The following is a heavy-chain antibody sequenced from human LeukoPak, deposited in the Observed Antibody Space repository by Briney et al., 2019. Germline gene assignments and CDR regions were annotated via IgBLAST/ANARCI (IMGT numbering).Heavy chain of an antibody. J-gene: IGHJ4*02. CDR3: AKDLFGRIAAAGRGGFFDY. D-gene: IGHD6-13*01. V-gene: IGHV3-23*01. Sequence: PGGSLRLSCAASGFTFSSYAMGWVRQAPGKGLEGGSAISVRGGSTYYADSVKGRFTISRDNSKNTLYLQMNSLRAEDTAVYYCAKDLFGRIAAAGRGGFFDYWGQGTLVTVSS. CDR2: ISVRGGST. CDR1: GFTFSSYA.